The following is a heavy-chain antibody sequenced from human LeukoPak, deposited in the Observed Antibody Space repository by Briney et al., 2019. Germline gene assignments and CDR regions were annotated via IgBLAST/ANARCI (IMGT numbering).Heavy chain of an antibody. CDR3: ARARGYYDFWSGYGLVDY. V-gene: IGHV3-7*03. D-gene: IGHD3-3*01. CDR2: IKQDGSAE. J-gene: IGHJ4*02. CDR1: GFSFSSYW. Sequence: GGSLRLSCVASGFSFSSYWMSWVRQVPGKGLEWVADIKQDGSAELYVDSVKGRFTISRDNAKKSLYLQMNSLRVEDTAVYYCARARGYYDFWSGYGLVDYWGQGTLVTVSS.